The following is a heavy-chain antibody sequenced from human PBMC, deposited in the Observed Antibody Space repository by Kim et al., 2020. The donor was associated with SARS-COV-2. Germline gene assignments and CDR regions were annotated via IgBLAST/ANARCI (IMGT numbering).Heavy chain of an antibody. J-gene: IGHJ4*02. CDR2: IYYSGST. CDR3: ASSLRFLEWLLFDY. D-gene: IGHD3-3*01. V-gene: IGHV4-59*01. CDR1: GGSISSYY. Sequence: SETLSLTCTVSGGSISSYYWSWIRQPPGKGLEWIGYIYYSGSTNYNPSLKSRVTISVDTSKNQFSLKLSSVTAADTAVYYCASSLRFLEWLLFDYWGQGTLVTVSS.